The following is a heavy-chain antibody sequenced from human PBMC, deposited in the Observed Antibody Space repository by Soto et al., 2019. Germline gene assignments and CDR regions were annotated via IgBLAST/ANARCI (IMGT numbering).Heavy chain of an antibody. V-gene: IGHV3-23*01. J-gene: IGHJ6*02. Sequence: LGGSLRLSCAASGFTFSSYAMSWVRQAPGKGLEWVSAISGSGGSTYYADSVKGRFTISRDNSKNTLYLQMNSLRAEDTAVYYCAKDRGYDFWSGPPEYYYGMDVWGQGTTVTVS. CDR1: GFTFSSYA. CDR3: AKDRGYDFWSGPPEYYYGMDV. CDR2: ISGSGGST. D-gene: IGHD3-3*01.